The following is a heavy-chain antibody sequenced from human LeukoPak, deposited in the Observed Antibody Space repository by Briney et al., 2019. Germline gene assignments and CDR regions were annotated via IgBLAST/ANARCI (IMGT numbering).Heavy chain of an antibody. V-gene: IGHV3-23*01. CDR2: ISGSGGST. D-gene: IGHD1-7*01. CDR1: GFTFSSYA. Sequence: GGPLRLSCEVSGFTFSSYAMSWVRQAPGKGLEWVSAISGSGGSTYYADSVRGRFTISRDNSKNTLYLQMNNLRTDDTATFYCAKNPLHGGTWDNWGQGTLVTVSS. CDR3: AKNPLHGGTWDN. J-gene: IGHJ4*02.